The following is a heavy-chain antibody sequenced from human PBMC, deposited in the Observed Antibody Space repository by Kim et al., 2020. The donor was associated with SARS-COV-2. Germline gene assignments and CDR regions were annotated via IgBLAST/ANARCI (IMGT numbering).Heavy chain of an antibody. V-gene: IGHV1-3*01. Sequence: NTRYSQKFQARVSITRYTSATTAYLELSGLRSEDTAVYYCAREAVAGSFDHWGQGTLVTVSS. CDR3: AREAVAGSFDH. D-gene: IGHD6-19*01. J-gene: IGHJ4*02. CDR2: NT.